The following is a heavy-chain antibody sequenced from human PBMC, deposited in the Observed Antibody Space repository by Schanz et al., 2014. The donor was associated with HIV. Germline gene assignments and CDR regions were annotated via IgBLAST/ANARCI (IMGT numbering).Heavy chain of an antibody. J-gene: IGHJ4*02. CDR2: TWYDGSNK. Sequence: QVQLVESGGGVVQPGRSLRLSCAASGFTFRSYGMHWVRQAPGKGLEWVAVTWYDGSNKYYADSVKGRFTISRDISKNTLYLQMNSLRAEDTAVYYCARVPRWLQPHFDYWGQGILVTVSS. D-gene: IGHD5-12*01. CDR3: ARVPRWLQPHFDY. V-gene: IGHV3-33*01. CDR1: GFTFRSYG.